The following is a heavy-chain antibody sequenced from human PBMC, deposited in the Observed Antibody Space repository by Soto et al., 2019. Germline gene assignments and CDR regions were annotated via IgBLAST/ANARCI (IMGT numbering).Heavy chain of an antibody. CDR3: ARGRIIVAGGFDP. CDR1: GYTFTSYD. CDR2: MNPSTGNT. D-gene: IGHD6-19*01. J-gene: IGHJ5*02. Sequence: QVQLVQSGAEVKKPGASVKVSCKASGYTFTSYDIIWVRQATGQGLEWMGWMNPSTGNTDSAEKFQGRHTMTRNTSISTVYMELSSLSLEDTAVYYCARGRIIVAGGFDPWGQGTLVTVSS. V-gene: IGHV1-8*01.